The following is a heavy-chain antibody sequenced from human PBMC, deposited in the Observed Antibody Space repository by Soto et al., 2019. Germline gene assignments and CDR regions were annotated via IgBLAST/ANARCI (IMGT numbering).Heavy chain of an antibody. CDR1: GFTFSSYS. Sequence: EVQLVESGGGLVKPGGSLRLSCAASGFTFSSYSMNWVRQAPGKGLEWVSSISSSSSYIYYADSVKGRFTIYRDNAKNSLYLQMNSLRAEETAVYYCAREGIAVAGYYFDYWGQGTLVTVSS. V-gene: IGHV3-21*01. CDR3: AREGIAVAGYYFDY. D-gene: IGHD6-19*01. J-gene: IGHJ4*02. CDR2: ISSSSSYI.